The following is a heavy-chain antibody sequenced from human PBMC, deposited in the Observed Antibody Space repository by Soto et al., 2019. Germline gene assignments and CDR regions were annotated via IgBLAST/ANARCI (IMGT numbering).Heavy chain of an antibody. V-gene: IGHV4-59*01. CDR3: ARSTPTLWFTL. CDR1: GGSMNSYY. Sequence: PSETLYLTCTVSGGSMNSYYFSWIRQPPGKGLEWIGYIYHSGITNYNPSLESRVTISIDTSKNQFSLKLTSVTAADTAVYYCARSTPTLWFTLWGQGTMVTVSS. CDR2: IYHSGIT. J-gene: IGHJ3*01. D-gene: IGHD2-15*01.